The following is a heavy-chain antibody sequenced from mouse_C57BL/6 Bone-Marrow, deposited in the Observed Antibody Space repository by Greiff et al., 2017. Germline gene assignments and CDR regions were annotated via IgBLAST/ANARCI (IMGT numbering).Heavy chain of an antibody. CDR3: TRAYYSNYDY. Sequence: EVMLVESGAELVRPGASVKLSCTASGFNIKDDYMHWVKQRPEQGLEWIGWIDPENGDTEYASKFQGKATITADTSSNTAYLQLSSLTSEDTAVYYCTRAYYSNYDYWGQGTTLTVSS. J-gene: IGHJ2*01. V-gene: IGHV14-4*01. CDR2: IDPENGDT. D-gene: IGHD2-5*01. CDR1: GFNIKDDY.